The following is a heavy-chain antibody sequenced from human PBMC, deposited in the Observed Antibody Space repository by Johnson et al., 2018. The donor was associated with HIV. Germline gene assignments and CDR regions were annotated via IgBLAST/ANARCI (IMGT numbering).Heavy chain of an antibody. V-gene: IGHV3-30-3*01. CDR1: GFTFSSYA. CDR2: ISYDGSNK. D-gene: IGHD3-16*01. CDR3: AREGGALDAFDI. J-gene: IGHJ3*02. Sequence: QVQLVESGGGVVQPGRSLRLSCAASGFTFSSYAMHWVRQAPGKGLEWVAVISYDGSNKYYADSVKGRFTISRDNSKNTLYLQMNSLRAEDPAVYYCAREGGALDAFDIWGQGTMVTVSS.